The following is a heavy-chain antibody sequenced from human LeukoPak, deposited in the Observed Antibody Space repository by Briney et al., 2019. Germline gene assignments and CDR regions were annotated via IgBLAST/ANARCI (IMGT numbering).Heavy chain of an antibody. CDR1: GYTFNSSY. CDR3: ARAYYESSAYRHAVYFDY. Sequence: ASVKVSCKASGYTFNSSYIHWVRQAPGQGLEWMGIINISDDSTRYAQKFQGRVTMTKDTSTNTVYMHLSSLSSDDTAVYYCARAYYESSAYRHAVYFDYWGQGTLVTVSS. V-gene: IGHV1-46*02. D-gene: IGHD3-22*01. J-gene: IGHJ4*02. CDR2: INISDDST.